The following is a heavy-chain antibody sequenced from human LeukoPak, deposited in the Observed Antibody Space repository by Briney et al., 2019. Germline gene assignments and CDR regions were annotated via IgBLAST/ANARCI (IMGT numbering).Heavy chain of an antibody. CDR1: GGSISSYY. CDR2: IYYSGST. Sequence: PSGTLSLTCTVSGGSISSYYWSWIRQPPGKGLEWIGYIYYSGSTNYNPSLKSRVTISVDTSKNQFSLKLSSVTAADTAVYYCARGPYDFWSGYYHDWGQGTLVTVSS. J-gene: IGHJ4*02. V-gene: IGHV4-59*01. D-gene: IGHD3-3*01. CDR3: ARGPYDFWSGYYHD.